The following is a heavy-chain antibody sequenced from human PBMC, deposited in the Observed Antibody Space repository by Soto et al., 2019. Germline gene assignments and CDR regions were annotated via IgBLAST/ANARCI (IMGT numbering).Heavy chain of an antibody. CDR1: GFTFSSYA. Sequence: PXGSLRLSCSASGFTFSSYAMSWVRQAPGKGLDWVSAISGSGGSTYYADSVKGRFTISRDNSKNTLYLQMNSLRAEDTAVYYCAKGYDSSGYRTYYFDYWGQGTLVTVSS. J-gene: IGHJ4*02. D-gene: IGHD3-22*01. CDR2: ISGSGGST. V-gene: IGHV3-23*01. CDR3: AKGYDSSGYRTYYFDY.